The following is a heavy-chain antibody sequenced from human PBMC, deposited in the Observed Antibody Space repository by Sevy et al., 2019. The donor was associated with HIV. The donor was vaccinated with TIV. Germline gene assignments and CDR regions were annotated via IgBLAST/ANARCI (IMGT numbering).Heavy chain of an antibody. J-gene: IGHJ4*02. CDR3: ARVAVEYCTDDCYHRFDY. V-gene: IGHV3-30-3*01. CDR2: ISYSGTNK. CDR1: GFTLTLYA. D-gene: IGHD2-21*02. Sequence: GGSLRLSCAASGFTLTLYAIHWVRQVPGKGLEWVALISYSGTNKYYADSVKGRFTISRDDSKNTAYLQMNNLRTDDTAVYYCARVAVEYCTDDCYHRFDYWGQGTQVTVSS.